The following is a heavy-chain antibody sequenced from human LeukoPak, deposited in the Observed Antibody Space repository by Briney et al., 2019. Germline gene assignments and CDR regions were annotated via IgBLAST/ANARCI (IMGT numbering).Heavy chain of an antibody. Sequence: GGSLRLSRAASGFTFSSYAMSWVRQAPGKGLEWVSAISGSGGSTYYADSVKGRFTISRDNSKNTLYLQMNSLRAEDTAVYYCASPSEDYGDYSDAFDIWGQGTMVTVSS. J-gene: IGHJ3*02. CDR1: GFTFSSYA. CDR3: ASPSEDYGDYSDAFDI. CDR2: ISGSGGST. D-gene: IGHD4-17*01. V-gene: IGHV3-23*01.